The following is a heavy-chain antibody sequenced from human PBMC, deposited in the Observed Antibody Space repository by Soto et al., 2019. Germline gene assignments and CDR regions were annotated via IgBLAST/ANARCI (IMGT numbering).Heavy chain of an antibody. CDR1: GFTFSSYA. Sequence: GGSLRLSCAASGFTFSSYAMSWVRQAPGEGLEWVSAISGSGGSTYYADSVKGRFTISRDNSKNTLYLQMNSLRAEDTAVYYCAKRGSGSSSWYYPKHHLPRRRFVDYWGQGSPVIVSS. CDR3: AKRGSGSSSWYYPKHHLPRRRFVDY. J-gene: IGHJ4*02. D-gene: IGHD6-13*01. CDR2: ISGSGGST. V-gene: IGHV3-23*01.